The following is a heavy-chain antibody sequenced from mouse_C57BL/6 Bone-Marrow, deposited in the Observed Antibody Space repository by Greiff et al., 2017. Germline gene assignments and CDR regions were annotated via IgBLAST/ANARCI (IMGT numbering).Heavy chain of an antibody. Sequence: VHVKQSGAELVRPGASVKLSCTASGFNIKDDYMHWVKQRPEQGLKWIGWIDPENGDTEYASKFQGKATITADTSSKTAYLQPSSLTSEDTAVYYCTTYGSSSYYYAMDYWGQGTSVTVSS. CDR2: IDPENGDT. CDR1: GFNIKDDY. D-gene: IGHD1-1*01. V-gene: IGHV14-4*01. J-gene: IGHJ4*01. CDR3: TTYGSSSYYYAMDY.